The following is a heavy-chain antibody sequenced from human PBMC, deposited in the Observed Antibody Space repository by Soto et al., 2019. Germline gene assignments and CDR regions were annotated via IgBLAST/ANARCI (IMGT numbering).Heavy chain of an antibody. CDR3: ARGCDVAAAGRYFDY. CDR2: IYYSGST. Sequence: SEALSLHCTVSCDSVRRDGYYWSWIRPPPGKGLEWIGYIYYSGSTNYNPSLKSRVTISVDTSKNQFSLKLSSVTAADTAVYYCARGCDVAAAGRYFDYWGQGTLVTVSS. V-gene: IGHV4-61*08. D-gene: IGHD6-13*01. J-gene: IGHJ4*02. CDR1: CDSVRRDGYY.